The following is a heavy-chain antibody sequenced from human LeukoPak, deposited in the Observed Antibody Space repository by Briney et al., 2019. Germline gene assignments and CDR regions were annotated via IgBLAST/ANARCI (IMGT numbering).Heavy chain of an antibody. CDR1: GFTFSSYA. CDR2: ISGSGGST. J-gene: IGHJ4*02. V-gene: IGHV3-23*01. Sequence: GGSLRLSCAASGFTFSSYAMSWVRQAPGKGLEWVSAISGSGGSTYYADSVKGRFTISRDNSRNTLYLQMNSLRAEDTAVYYCAKVTYDYGGNSGGFDYWGQGTLVTVSS. D-gene: IGHD4-23*01. CDR3: AKVTYDYGGNSGGFDY.